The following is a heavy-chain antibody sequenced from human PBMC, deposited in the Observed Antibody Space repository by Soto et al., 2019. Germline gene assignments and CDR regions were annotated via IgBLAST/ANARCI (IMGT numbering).Heavy chain of an antibody. Sequence: SETLSLASTVSGGSSSSYYWSWTQQPPGKGLEWIGYIYYSGSTNYNPSLKSRVTISVDTSKNQYSLKLSSVTAADTAVYYCARDLSGDGYDHWGQGTLVTVSS. D-gene: IGHD5-18*01. CDR1: GGSSSSYY. CDR2: IYYSGST. J-gene: IGHJ5*02. CDR3: ARDLSGDGYDH. V-gene: IGHV4-59*01.